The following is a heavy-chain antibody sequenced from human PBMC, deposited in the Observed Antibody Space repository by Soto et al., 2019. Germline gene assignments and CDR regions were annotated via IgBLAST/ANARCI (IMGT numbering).Heavy chain of an antibody. D-gene: IGHD6-19*01. V-gene: IGHV3-23*01. CDR3: AKVRYNSGWGWFDP. Sequence: EVQLLESGGDLVQPGGSLRLSCVVSGFTFSNYAMTWVRQAPGKGLEWVSSISGSGDNSDYADSVKGRFTISRDNSKNTLYLQMNSLRAEDTAAYYCAKVRYNSGWGWFDPWGQGTLVTVSS. CDR2: ISGSGDNS. J-gene: IGHJ5*02. CDR1: GFTFSNYA.